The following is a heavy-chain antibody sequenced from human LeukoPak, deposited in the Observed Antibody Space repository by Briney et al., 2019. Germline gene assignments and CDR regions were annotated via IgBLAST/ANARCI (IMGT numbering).Heavy chain of an antibody. Sequence: SVKVSCKASGGTFSSYTISWVRQAPGQGLEWMGRIIPILGIANYAQKFQGRVTITADKSTSTAYMELSSLRSEDTAVCYCATGANIAAAGTGLGYWGQGTLVTVSS. CDR1: GGTFSSYT. CDR3: ATGANIAAAGTGLGY. V-gene: IGHV1-69*02. D-gene: IGHD6-13*01. CDR2: IIPILGIA. J-gene: IGHJ4*02.